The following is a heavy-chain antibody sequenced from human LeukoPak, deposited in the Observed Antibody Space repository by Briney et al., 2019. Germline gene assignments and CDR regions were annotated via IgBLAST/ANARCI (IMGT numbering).Heavy chain of an antibody. Sequence: PGGSLRLSCAASGFTFSSYAMSWVRQAPGKGLEWVSTIAVGGGFTVYANSVKGRFTISRDDSQATLYLQMNSLRAEDMAVYYCATYYYGSGGLFRHFDYWGQGALATVS. V-gene: IGHV3-23*01. CDR2: IAVGGGFT. CDR1: GFTFSSYA. CDR3: ATYYYGSGGLFRHFDY. D-gene: IGHD3-10*01. J-gene: IGHJ4*02.